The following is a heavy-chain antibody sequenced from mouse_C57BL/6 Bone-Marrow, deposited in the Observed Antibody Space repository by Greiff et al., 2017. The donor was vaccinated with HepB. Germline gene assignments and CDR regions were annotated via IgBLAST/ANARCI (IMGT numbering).Heavy chain of an antibody. J-gene: IGHJ3*01. CDR3: TGPSWFAY. Sequence: EVKLVESGGGLVQPGGSMLLSCVASGFTFSNYWMNWVRQSPEKGLEWVAQIRLKSDNYATLYAESVKGRFTISRDDSKTSDYLQMNNLRAEDTGIYYCTGPSWFAYWGQGTLVTVSA. CDR1: GFTFSNYW. CDR2: IRLKSDNYAT. V-gene: IGHV6-3*01.